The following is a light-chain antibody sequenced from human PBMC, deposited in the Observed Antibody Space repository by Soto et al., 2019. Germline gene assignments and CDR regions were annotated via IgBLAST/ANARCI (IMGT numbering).Light chain of an antibody. V-gene: IGKV1-5*03. CDR1: QSVRSW. J-gene: IGKJ1*01. CDR3: QQYKTYPWT. Sequence: DIPMPQSPSTLSASVGDRVTITCRASQSVRSWLAWYQQNPGKAPKLLISKASSLESGVPSRFSGSGSGTEFTLTINSLQPDDFATFYCQQYKTYPWTFGQGNKVELK. CDR2: KAS.